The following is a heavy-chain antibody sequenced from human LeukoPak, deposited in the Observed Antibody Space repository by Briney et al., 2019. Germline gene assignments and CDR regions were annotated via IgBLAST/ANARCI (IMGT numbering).Heavy chain of an antibody. Sequence: GGSLRLSCAASGFTFSSYAMSWVRQAPGKGLERVSAISGSGGSAYYADSVKGRFTISRDNSKNTLYLQMNSLRAEDTAVYYCAKGTAGYCSGGSCYFFDYWGQGTLVTVSS. V-gene: IGHV3-23*01. D-gene: IGHD2-15*01. CDR1: GFTFSSYA. CDR2: ISGSGGSA. CDR3: AKGTAGYCSGGSCYFFDY. J-gene: IGHJ4*02.